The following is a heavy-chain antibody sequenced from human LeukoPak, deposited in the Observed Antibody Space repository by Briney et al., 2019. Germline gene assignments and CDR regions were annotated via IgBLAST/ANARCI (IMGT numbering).Heavy chain of an antibody. CDR3: XXDPXPQYSGSYYISNWFDP. Sequence: GGSLRLSCTASGFTLSTYAMSWVRQAPGKGLEWVSLISGNAGSTYYADSVKGRFTISRDNPKNTLYLQMNSLRAEDTAVYYXXXDPXPQYSGSYYISNWFDPWGQGTLVTVSS. CDR1: GFTLSTYA. J-gene: IGHJ5*02. D-gene: IGHD1-26*01. CDR2: ISGNAGST. V-gene: IGHV3-23*01.